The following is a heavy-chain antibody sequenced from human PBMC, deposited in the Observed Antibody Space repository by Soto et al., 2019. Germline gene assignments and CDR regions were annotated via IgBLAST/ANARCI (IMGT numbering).Heavy chain of an antibody. J-gene: IGHJ4*02. V-gene: IGHV3-48*03. CDR2: FSRTDNTV. CDR3: ARETHSSHHYFDY. D-gene: IGHD5-18*01. Sequence: PGGSLRLSCAASGFMFSDYAMDWVRQAPGKGLEWVSYFSRTDNTVQYADSVKGRFIISRDNVANSLYLQMHSLTAEDTAIYYCARETHSSHHYFDYWGPGTLVTVSS. CDR1: GFMFSDYA.